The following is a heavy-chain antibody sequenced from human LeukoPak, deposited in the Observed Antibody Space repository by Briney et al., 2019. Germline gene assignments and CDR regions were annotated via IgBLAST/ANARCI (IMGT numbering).Heavy chain of an antibody. D-gene: IGHD5-12*01. CDR3: ARSGYDVATFDY. V-gene: IGHV3-74*01. J-gene: IGHJ4*02. CDR2: INSDGSST. CDR1: GFTFSSYW. Sequence: GGSLRLSCAASGFTFSSYWMHWVRQAPGKGLVWVSRINSDGSSTSYADSVKGRFTISRDNAKNTLYLQMNSLRAEDTAVYYCARSGYDVATFDYWGQGTLVTVSA.